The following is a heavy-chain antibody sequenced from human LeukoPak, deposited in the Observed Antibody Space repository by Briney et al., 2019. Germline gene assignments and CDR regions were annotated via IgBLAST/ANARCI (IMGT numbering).Heavy chain of an antibody. CDR2: IYYSGST. V-gene: IGHV4-39*01. CDR3: ASGKGYYFDY. Sequence: SETLSLTRTVSGGSISSSSYYWGWIRQPPGKGLEWIGSIYYSGSTYYSPSLKSRVTISVDTSKNQFSLKLSSVTAADTAVYYCASGKGYYFDYWGQGTLVTVSS. CDR1: GGSISSSSYY. J-gene: IGHJ4*02.